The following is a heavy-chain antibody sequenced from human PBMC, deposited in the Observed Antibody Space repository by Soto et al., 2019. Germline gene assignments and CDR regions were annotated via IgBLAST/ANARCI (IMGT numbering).Heavy chain of an antibody. CDR2: ISYDGSNK. V-gene: IGHV3-30*03. CDR1: GFTFSSYG. D-gene: IGHD3-3*01. J-gene: IGHJ3*02. Sequence: GGSLRLSCAASGFTFSSYGMHWVRQAPGKGLEWVAVISYDGSNKYYADSVKGRFTISRDNSKNTLYLQMNSLRAEDTAVYYCAIVWEWLSMQGIDAFDIWGQGTTVTVSS. CDR3: AIVWEWLSMQGIDAFDI.